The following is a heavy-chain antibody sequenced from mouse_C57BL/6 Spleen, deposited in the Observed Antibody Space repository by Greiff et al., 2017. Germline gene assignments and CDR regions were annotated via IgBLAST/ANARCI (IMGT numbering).Heavy chain of an antibody. CDR3: AKGPAQATACAY. CDR2: IYPGDGDT. J-gene: IGHJ3*01. V-gene: IGHV1-82*01. CDR1: GYAFSSSW. D-gene: IGHD3-2*02. Sequence: QVQLQQSGPELVKPGASVKISCTASGYAFSSSWMHWVKQRPGKGLEWIGRIYPGDGDTNYTGKVKGKATLTADKSASTAYMQLSSLTSEDSAVYFCAKGPAQATACAYWGQGTLVTVSA.